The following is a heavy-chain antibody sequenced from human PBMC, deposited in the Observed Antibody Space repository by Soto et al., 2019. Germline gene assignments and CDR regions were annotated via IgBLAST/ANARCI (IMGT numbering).Heavy chain of an antibody. Sequence: PEGSLRLSCAASGFTLNSHVMHWARPAPGKGLEWVAVAWYDGRKEYYADSVRGRFTISRDNSKNTLFVQLNSLRAEDTAVYYGARARSGRWHDFDYWGQGTQVTV. CDR1: GFTLNSHV. J-gene: IGHJ4*02. CDR3: ARARSGRWHDFDY. D-gene: IGHD1-26*01. V-gene: IGHV3-33*01. CDR2: AWYDGRKE.